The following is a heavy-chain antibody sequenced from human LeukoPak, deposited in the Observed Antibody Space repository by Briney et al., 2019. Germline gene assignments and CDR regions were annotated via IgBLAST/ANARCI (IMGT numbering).Heavy chain of an antibody. V-gene: IGHV1-2*02. Sequence: GASVKVSGKASGYTFTGYYMHWVRQAPGQGLEWMGWINPNSGGTNYAQKFQGRVTMTRDTSISTAYMELSRLRSDDTAVYYCARDPTTYYYDSSGYYSVGWFDPWGQGTLVTVSS. CDR3: ARDPTTYYYDSSGYYSVGWFDP. J-gene: IGHJ5*02. D-gene: IGHD3-22*01. CDR2: INPNSGGT. CDR1: GYTFTGYY.